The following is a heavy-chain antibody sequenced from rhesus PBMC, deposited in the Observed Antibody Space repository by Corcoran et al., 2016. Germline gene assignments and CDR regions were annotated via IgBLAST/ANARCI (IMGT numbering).Heavy chain of an antibody. CDR1: GFTFSSTR. J-gene: IGHJ1*01. V-gene: IGHV3S35*01. CDR2: IKYDGSEK. Sequence: EVQLVESGGGLVQPGGSLRLSCAASGFTFSSTRMNWIRQAPGKRLEWVADIKYDGSEKYYVDSVKGQFTISRDNAKNSLYLQMNSLRAEDTAVYYCVGSFEYFEFWGQGALVTVSS. CDR3: VGSFEYFEF.